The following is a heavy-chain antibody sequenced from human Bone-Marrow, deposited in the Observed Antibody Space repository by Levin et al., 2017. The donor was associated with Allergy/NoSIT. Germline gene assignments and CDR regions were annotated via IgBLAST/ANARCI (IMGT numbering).Heavy chain of an antibody. Sequence: SLKISCAASGFTFDDYSMHWVRQAPGKGLEWVSSISWNSGSVAYEDSVKGRFTISRDNANNALYLQMNSLRPEDTALYYCVKNRVTTTPNYYYGMDVWGQGTTVTVSS. V-gene: IGHV3-9*01. CDR1: GFTFDDYS. J-gene: IGHJ6*02. CDR3: VKNRVTTTPNYYYGMDV. D-gene: IGHD4-17*01. CDR2: ISWNSGSV.